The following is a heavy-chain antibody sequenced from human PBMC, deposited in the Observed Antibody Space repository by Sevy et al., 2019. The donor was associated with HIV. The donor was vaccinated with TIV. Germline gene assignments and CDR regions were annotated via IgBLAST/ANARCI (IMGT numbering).Heavy chain of an antibody. CDR1: GCSITSLY. CDR2: IYYNGHI. J-gene: IGHJ4*02. CDR3: AGQNAWGRGYS. V-gene: IGHV4-59*08. D-gene: IGHD1-26*01. Sequence: SETLSLTCTVSGCSITSLYWNWIRQPPGKGLEWIANIYYNGHINYNPSLKSRVTISLDTSKNQFALRLISVTAADTAMYYCAGQNAWGRGYSWGQGTLVTVSS.